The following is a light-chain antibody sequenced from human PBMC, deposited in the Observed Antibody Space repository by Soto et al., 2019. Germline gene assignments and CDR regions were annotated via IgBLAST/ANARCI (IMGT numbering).Light chain of an antibody. V-gene: IGKV3-15*01. CDR3: QQWSLYSWT. Sequence: EIVMTQSPATLSVSPGERATLSCRASQSVSIDLAWYQQTPGQAPRLLIYGASTRASDIPARFSGSGSGTDFTLTIYNLQPDDVATYYCQQWSLYSWTFGQGTKVDNK. CDR1: QSVSID. CDR2: GAS. J-gene: IGKJ1*01.